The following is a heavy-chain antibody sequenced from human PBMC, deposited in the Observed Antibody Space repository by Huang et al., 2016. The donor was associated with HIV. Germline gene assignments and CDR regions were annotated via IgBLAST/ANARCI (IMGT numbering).Heavy chain of an antibody. CDR1: GGTFSSYA. CDR2: IIPIFGTP. CDR3: ARDRKYDNAWYWFDP. D-gene: IGHD1-1*01. J-gene: IGHJ5*02. V-gene: IGHV1-69*01. Sequence: QVQLVQSGAEVQKPGSSVRVSCEASGGTFSSYAINWVRQAPGQGLEWRGGIIPIFGTPNYAQKFQGRVTITADESTSTAYMELSSLRSDDTAVYYCARDRKYDNAWYWFDPWGQGTLVTVSS.